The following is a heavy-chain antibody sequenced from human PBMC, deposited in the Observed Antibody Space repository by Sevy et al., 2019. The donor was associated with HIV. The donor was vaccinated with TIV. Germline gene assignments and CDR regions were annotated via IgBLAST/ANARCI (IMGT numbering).Heavy chain of an antibody. V-gene: IGHV3-30*18. CDR3: AKDGLGYCSSTSCYIRNNWFDP. Sequence: GGSLRLSCAASGFTFSSYGMHWVRQAPGKGLEWVAVISYDGSNKYYADSVKGRFTISRDNSKNTLYLQMNSLRAEDTAVYYCAKDGLGYCSSTSCYIRNNWFDPWGQGTLVTVSS. CDR1: GFTFSSYG. J-gene: IGHJ5*02. CDR2: ISYDGSNK. D-gene: IGHD2-2*02.